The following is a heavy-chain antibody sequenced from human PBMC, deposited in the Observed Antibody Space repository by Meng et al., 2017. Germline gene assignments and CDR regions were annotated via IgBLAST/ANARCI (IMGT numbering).Heavy chain of an antibody. D-gene: IGHD3-22*01. CDR1: GFTFSNAW. CDR2: IKSETDGGTP. CDR3: QWLSTHPPDC. J-gene: IGHJ4*02. Sequence: EVQLVESGGGFVKPGGSLRLSCAASGFTFSNAWMSWVRQAPGKGLEWVGRIKSETDGGTPDYAAPVKDRFTISRDDSKNILYLHMNSLETEDTAVYYCQWLSTHPPDCWGQGTLVTRLL. V-gene: IGHV3-15*01.